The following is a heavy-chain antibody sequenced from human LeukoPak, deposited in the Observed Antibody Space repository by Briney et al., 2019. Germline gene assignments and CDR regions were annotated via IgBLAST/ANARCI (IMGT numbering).Heavy chain of an antibody. CDR3: ARDKLLNAFDI. CDR2: IYYSGST. J-gene: IGHJ3*02. D-gene: IGHD1-26*01. Sequence: PSETLSLTCTVSGGSISSYYWSWIRQPPGKGLEWIGYIYYSGSTDYNPSLKSRVTISVDTSKNQFSLKLSSVTAADTAVYYCARDKLLNAFDIWGQGTMVTVSS. V-gene: IGHV4-59*01. CDR1: GGSISSYY.